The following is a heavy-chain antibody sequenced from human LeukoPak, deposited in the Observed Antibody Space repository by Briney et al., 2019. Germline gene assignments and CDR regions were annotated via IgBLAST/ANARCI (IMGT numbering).Heavy chain of an antibody. CDR2: ISSSSSCI. CDR3: ARDLEMGGAFDI. Sequence: GGSLRLSCAASGFTFSSYSMNWVRQAPGKGLEWVSSISSSSSCIYYADSVKGRFTISRDNAKNSLYLQMNSLRAEDTAVYYCARDLEMGGAFDIWGQGTMVTVSS. V-gene: IGHV3-21*01. D-gene: IGHD5-24*01. J-gene: IGHJ3*02. CDR1: GFTFSSYS.